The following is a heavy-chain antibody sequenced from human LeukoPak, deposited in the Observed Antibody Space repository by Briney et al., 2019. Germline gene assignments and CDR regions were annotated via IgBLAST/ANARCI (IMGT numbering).Heavy chain of an antibody. V-gene: IGHV3-30*18. CDR2: ISYEGSNK. Sequence: GRSLRLSCAASGFTFSSYGMHWVRQAPGKGLGWGAVISYEGSNKYYADSVKGRFTISRDNSKNTLYLQMNSLRAEDTAVYYCAKDNRYSSSWYDFDYWGQGTLVTVSS. J-gene: IGHJ4*02. CDR3: AKDNRYSSSWYDFDY. D-gene: IGHD6-13*01. CDR1: GFTFSSYG.